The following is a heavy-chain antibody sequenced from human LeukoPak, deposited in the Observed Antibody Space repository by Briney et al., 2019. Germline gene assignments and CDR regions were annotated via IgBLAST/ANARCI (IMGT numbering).Heavy chain of an antibody. V-gene: IGHV3-74*01. CDR2: IDSDGGTT. CDR3: VRGRSEFYGDPTHDY. D-gene: IGHD4-17*01. Sequence: GSLRLSCVASEFTFSSYWMHWVRQAPGKGLVWVSRIDSDGGTTIYADSVKGRFAISRDNAKNTVYLQMSSLRAEDTAVYYCVRGRSEFYGDPTHDYWGQGTLVTVSS. CDR1: EFTFSSYW. J-gene: IGHJ4*02.